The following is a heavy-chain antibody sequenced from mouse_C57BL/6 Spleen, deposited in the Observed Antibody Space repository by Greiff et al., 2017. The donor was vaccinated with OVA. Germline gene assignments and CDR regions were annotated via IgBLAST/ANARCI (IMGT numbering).Heavy chain of an antibody. CDR2: IYPGDGDT. CDR1: GYAFTSYW. D-gene: IGHD4-1*02. V-gene: IGHV1-80*01. J-gene: IGHJ2*01. Sequence: QVQLQQSGAELVKPGASVKLSCKASGYAFTSYWMNWVKQRPGQGLEWIGQIYPGDGDTNYNGKFKGKATLTADKSSSTAYMQLSSLTSEDSAVYFCARSNWDYFDYWGQGTTLTVSS. CDR3: ARSNWDYFDY.